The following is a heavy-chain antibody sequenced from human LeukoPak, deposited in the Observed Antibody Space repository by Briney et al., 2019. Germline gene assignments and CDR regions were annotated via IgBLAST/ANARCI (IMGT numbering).Heavy chain of an antibody. CDR1: GFTFSSYA. V-gene: IGHV3-23*01. D-gene: IGHD3-10*01. J-gene: IGHJ5*02. Sequence: GGSLRLSCAASGFTFSSYAMSWVRQAPGKGLEWVSAISGSGGSTYYADSAKGRFTISRDNSKNTLYLQMNSLRAEDTAVYYCAKDPRAPVTMVRGVPNWFDPWGQGTLVTVSS. CDR3: AKDPRAPVTMVRGVPNWFDP. CDR2: ISGSGGST.